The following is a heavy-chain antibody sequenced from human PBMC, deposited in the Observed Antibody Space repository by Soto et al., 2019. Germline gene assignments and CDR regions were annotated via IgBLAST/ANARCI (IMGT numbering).Heavy chain of an antibody. CDR2: IYYSGST. D-gene: IGHD5-12*01. J-gene: IGHJ4*02. CDR1: GGSISSSSYY. CDR3: ASRYSGYDYGGYYFDY. V-gene: IGHV4-39*01. Sequence: SETLSLTCTVSGGSISSSSYYWGWIRQPPGKGLEWIGSIYYSGSTYYNPSLKSRVTISVDTSKNQFSLKLSSVTAADTAVYYCASRYSGYDYGGYYFDYWGQGTLVTVSS.